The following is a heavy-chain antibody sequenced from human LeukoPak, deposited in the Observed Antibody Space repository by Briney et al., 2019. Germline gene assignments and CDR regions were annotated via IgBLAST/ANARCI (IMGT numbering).Heavy chain of an antibody. J-gene: IGHJ3*01. V-gene: IGHV4-59*08. Sequence: SETLSLTCTVAGGSISSYYWNWIRQPPGKGLEWIGYIYYSGSTNYNPSLKSRVTTLIDTSKNQFSLRLSSVTAADTAVYYCAREYSSSSGRRAFDFWGQGTMVTVSS. CDR1: GGSISSYY. D-gene: IGHD6-6*01. CDR2: IYYSGST. CDR3: AREYSSSSGRRAFDF.